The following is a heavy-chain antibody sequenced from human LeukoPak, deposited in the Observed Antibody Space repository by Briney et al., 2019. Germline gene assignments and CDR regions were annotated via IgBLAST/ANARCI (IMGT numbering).Heavy chain of an antibody. D-gene: IGHD6-19*01. Sequence: SETLSLTCTVSGGSISSGDYYWSWIRQPPGKGLEWIGYIYYSRGTYYNPSLKSRVTISVDTSKNQFSLKLSSVTAADTAVYYCARDDHSSGWYYGFDYWGQGTLVTVSS. J-gene: IGHJ4*02. CDR1: GGSISSGDYY. CDR3: ARDDHSSGWYYGFDY. V-gene: IGHV4-30-4*01. CDR2: IYYSRGT.